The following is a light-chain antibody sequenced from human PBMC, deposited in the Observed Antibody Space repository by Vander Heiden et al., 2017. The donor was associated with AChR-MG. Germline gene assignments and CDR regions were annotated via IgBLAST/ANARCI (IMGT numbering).Light chain of an antibody. CDR1: ANDVGGYNC. Sequence: QSALTQPRSVSGSPGQAVTISCTGTANDVGGYNCVSWYQQHPGTAPNLIIFDVTNRPSWVPDRFSASKSGNTASLTISGLQAEDEADYYCSSYAGRSAFYVFGSGTTVTVL. CDR3: SSYAGRSAFYV. J-gene: IGLJ1*01. V-gene: IGLV2-11*01. CDR2: DVT.